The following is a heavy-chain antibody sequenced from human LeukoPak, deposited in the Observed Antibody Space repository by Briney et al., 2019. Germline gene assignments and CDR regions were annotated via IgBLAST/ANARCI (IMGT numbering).Heavy chain of an antibody. CDR2: ISSSGSNR. J-gene: IGHJ4*02. V-gene: IGHV3-48*03. D-gene: IGHD4-17*01. CDR3: ARVQTTVTTLDY. CDR1: GFTFSSYE. Sequence: GGSLRLSCAASGFTFSSYEMNWVRQAPGKGLEWVSYISSSGSNRYYADSVKGRFTISRDNAKNSLYLQMNSLRAEDTAVYYCARVQTTVTTLDYWGQGTLVTVSS.